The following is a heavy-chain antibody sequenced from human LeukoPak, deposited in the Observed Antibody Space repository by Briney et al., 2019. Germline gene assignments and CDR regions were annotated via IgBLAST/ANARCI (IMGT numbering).Heavy chain of an antibody. V-gene: IGHV3-48*02. CDR3: ARLLWFGESWFDP. Sequence: GGSLRLSCPASGFTFSSYSMNWVRQAPGKGLEWVSYISSSSTTIYYADSVKGRFTISRDNAKNSLYLQMNSLRDEDTAVYYCARLLWFGESWFDPWGQGTLVTVSS. CDR2: ISSSSTTI. CDR1: GFTFSSYS. J-gene: IGHJ5*02. D-gene: IGHD3-10*01.